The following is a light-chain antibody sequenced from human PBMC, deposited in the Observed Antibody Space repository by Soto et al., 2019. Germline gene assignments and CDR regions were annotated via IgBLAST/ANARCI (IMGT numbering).Light chain of an antibody. V-gene: IGKV3-15*01. Sequence: EIVMTQSPATLSVSPGERATLSCRASQSITSELAWYQQKPGQPPRLLIYGASTRATGVPARFSGSGSGSAFTLTISGLQSEDFAVYYCQQCHNWPRTFGQGTRLEI. CDR1: QSITSE. J-gene: IGKJ2*02. CDR2: GAS. CDR3: QQCHNWPRT.